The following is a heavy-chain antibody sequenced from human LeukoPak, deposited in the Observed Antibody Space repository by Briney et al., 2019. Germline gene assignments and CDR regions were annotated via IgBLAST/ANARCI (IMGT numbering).Heavy chain of an antibody. CDR1: GGSFSGYY. CDR2: IKQGGSTT. Sequence: ETLSLTCAVYGGSFSGYYWTWIRQTPGKGLEWVASIKQGGSTTFYADSVKGRFAVSRDDARTSLFLQMDSLSADDTAVYYCARGPDYGDRVDFLVSGGQGTQVTVSS. J-gene: IGHJ4*02. CDR3: ARGPDYGDRVDFLVS. D-gene: IGHD4-17*01. V-gene: IGHV3-7*01.